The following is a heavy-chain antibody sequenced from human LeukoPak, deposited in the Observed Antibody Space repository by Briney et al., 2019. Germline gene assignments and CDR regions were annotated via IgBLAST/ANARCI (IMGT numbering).Heavy chain of an antibody. CDR1: GYRFTNYW. Sequence: GESLQISFKGSGYRFTNYWIGWVRPIPGKGLEWMGIIYPGDSDTRYSPSFQGQVTISADKSISTAYLHWRSLKASDTAMYYCARRGIAVAGTPAEYFQHWGQGTLVTVSS. J-gene: IGHJ1*01. D-gene: IGHD6-19*01. CDR2: IYPGDSDT. V-gene: IGHV5-51*01. CDR3: ARRGIAVAGTPAEYFQH.